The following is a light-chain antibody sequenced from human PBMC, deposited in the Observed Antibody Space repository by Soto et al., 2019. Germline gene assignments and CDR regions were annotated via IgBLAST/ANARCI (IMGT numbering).Light chain of an antibody. J-gene: IGKJ2*01. V-gene: IGKV1-39*01. CDR3: QQYSSYFPNT. CDR1: QSIGTN. CDR2: AVS. Sequence: DIQMTQSPSSLSASVGDRVTITCRASQSIGTNLNWYQQRPGKAPKLLIYAVSSLQSGVSSRFSGSGSGTDFTLTISSLQPDDFATYYCQQYSSYFPNTFGQGTKLEIK.